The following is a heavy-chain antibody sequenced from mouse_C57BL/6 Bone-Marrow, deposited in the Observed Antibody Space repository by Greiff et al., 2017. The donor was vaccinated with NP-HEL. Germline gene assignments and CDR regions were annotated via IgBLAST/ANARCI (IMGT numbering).Heavy chain of an antibody. CDR2: IRLKSDNYAT. J-gene: IGHJ2*01. CDR1: GFTFSNYW. Sequence: EVKLMESGGGLVQPGGSMKLSCVASGFTFSNYWMNWVRQSPEKGLEWVAQIRLKSDNYATHYAESVKGRFTISRDDSNSSVYLQMNNISAEDTGSYYYTPYYSDYWGQGTTLTVSS. CDR3: TPYYSDY. V-gene: IGHV6-3*01.